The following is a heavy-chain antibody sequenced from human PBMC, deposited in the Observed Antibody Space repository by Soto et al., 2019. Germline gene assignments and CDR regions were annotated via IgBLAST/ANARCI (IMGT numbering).Heavy chain of an antibody. Sequence: PGGSLRLSCAASGFTFSSYVMSWVRQAPGKGLEWVSTIGGSGSTTYYADSVKGRFTTSRDNSKNTLYLQMNSLRAEDTAVYYCAKAFFGLLWFGESPHEPSDYWGQGTLVTVSS. CDR2: IGGSGSTT. D-gene: IGHD3-10*01. J-gene: IGHJ4*02. CDR1: GFTFSSYV. CDR3: AKAFFGLLWFGESPHEPSDY. V-gene: IGHV3-23*01.